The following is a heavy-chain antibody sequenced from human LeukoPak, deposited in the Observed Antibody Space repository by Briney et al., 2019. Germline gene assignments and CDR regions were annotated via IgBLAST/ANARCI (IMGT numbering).Heavy chain of an antibody. D-gene: IGHD3-10*01. Sequence: SETLPLTCTVSGYSISSDYYWSWIRQPPGKGLEWIGCIYYSGSTNYNPSLKSRVTISVDTSKNQFSLKLSSVTAADTAVYYCARGQYYYGSGSYYRWFDPWGQGTLVTVSS. CDR3: ARGQYYYGSGSYYRWFDP. V-gene: IGHV4-61*01. J-gene: IGHJ5*02. CDR1: GYSISSDYY. CDR2: IYYSGST.